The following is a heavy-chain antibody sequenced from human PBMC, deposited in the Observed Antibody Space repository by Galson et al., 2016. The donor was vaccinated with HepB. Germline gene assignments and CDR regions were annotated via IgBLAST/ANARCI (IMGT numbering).Heavy chain of an antibody. V-gene: IGHV3-7*01. D-gene: IGHD2-21*01. CDR2: INQAANEK. CDR3: ARDATRGGDFDY. Sequence: SLRLSCAASGFTFTNYWMSWVRQAPGKGLEWVAQINQAANEKYYVDSVKGRFTISRDNAKNSLYLQMNSLRAEDTAVYYCARDATRGGDFDYWAQGTLVIVSS. J-gene: IGHJ4*02. CDR1: GFTFTNYW.